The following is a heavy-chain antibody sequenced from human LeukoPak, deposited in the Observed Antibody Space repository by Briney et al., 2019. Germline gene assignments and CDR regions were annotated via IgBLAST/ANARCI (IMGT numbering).Heavy chain of an antibody. CDR3: AKGSLGSWYYFDY. V-gene: IGHV3-48*03. J-gene: IGHJ4*02. CDR1: GFTFSSYE. D-gene: IGHD6-13*01. CDR2: ISSSGSTI. Sequence: GGSLRLSCAASGFTFSSYETNWVRQAPGKGLEWVSYISSSGSTIYYADSVKGRFTISRDNAKNSLYLQMNSLRAEDTAVYYCAKGSLGSWYYFDYWGQGTLVTVSS.